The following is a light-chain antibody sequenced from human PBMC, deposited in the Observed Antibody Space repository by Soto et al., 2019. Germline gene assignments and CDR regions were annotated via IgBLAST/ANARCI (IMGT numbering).Light chain of an antibody. V-gene: IGLV1-47*01. J-gene: IGLJ3*02. CDR3: AAWDDSLSVV. CDR2: RNN. Sequence: QSVLTQPPSASGTPGQRVTISCSGSSSNIGSNYVYWYQQLPGTAPKLLIYRNNQRPSGVPDRFSGSQSGNSASLAISGLRSEDEADYYCAAWDDSLSVVFGGGTKLTVL. CDR1: SSNIGSNY.